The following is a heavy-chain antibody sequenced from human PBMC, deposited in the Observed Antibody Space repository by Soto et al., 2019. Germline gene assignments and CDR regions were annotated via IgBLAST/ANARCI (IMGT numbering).Heavy chain of an antibody. J-gene: IGHJ4*02. D-gene: IGHD6-13*01. V-gene: IGHV4-39*01. CDR3: ARHVRRIRAAGTHISPEHNDY. CDR1: GGSISSSSYY. CDR2: IYYSGST. Sequence: SETLSLTCTVSGGSISSSSYYWGWIRQPPGKGLEWIGSIYYSGSTYYNPSLKSRVTISVDTSKNQFSLKLSSVTAADTAVYYCARHVRRIRAAGTHISPEHNDYWGQGTLVTVSS.